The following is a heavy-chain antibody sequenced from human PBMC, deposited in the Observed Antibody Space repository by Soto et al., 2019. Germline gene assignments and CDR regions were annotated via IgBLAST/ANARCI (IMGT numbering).Heavy chain of an antibody. CDR1: GDSMGSGDYY. CDR2: IYYIWTT. D-gene: IGHD3-10*01. Sequence: QVQLQESRPRLVKPSQTLSLTCTVSGDSMGSGDYYWTWIRQPPGKGLEWIGYIYYIWTTFSNPSLESRVNISIDTATNHFSLRLTSVTAAYTAVYYCSTGSTYYGFLTWGQGTLVTVSS. CDR3: STGSTYYGFLT. J-gene: IGHJ5*02. V-gene: IGHV4-30-4*01.